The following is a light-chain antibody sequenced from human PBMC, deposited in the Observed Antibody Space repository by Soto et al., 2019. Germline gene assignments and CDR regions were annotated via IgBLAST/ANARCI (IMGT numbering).Light chain of an antibody. CDR1: QSLLHRNGYNH. V-gene: IGKV2-28*01. Sequence: DIVMTQSPLSLPVTPGEPASISCRSSQSLLHRNGYNHLNWYLQRPGQSPHLLIYLGSNRASGVPARFNGSGSGTDFTLKVSRVEAEDVGVYYCMQALQTPYTFGQGTKLEIK. CDR2: LGS. J-gene: IGKJ2*01. CDR3: MQALQTPYT.